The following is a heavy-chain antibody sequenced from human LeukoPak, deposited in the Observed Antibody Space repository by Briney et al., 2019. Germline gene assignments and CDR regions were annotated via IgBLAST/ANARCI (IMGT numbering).Heavy chain of an antibody. CDR1: GYTFTGYY. D-gene: IGHD6-19*01. Sequence: ASVKVSCKASGYTFTGYYMHWVRQAPGQGLEWMGWINPNSGGTNYAQKFQGRVTMTRDTSISTAYMELSRLRSDDTAVYYCARDPRGYSSGWYSGAFDIWGQGTVVTVSS. V-gene: IGHV1-2*02. CDR3: ARDPRGYSSGWYSGAFDI. CDR2: INPNSGGT. J-gene: IGHJ3*02.